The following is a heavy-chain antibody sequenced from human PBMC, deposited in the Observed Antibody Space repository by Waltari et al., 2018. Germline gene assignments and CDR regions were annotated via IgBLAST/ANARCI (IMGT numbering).Heavy chain of an antibody. D-gene: IGHD2-15*01. CDR1: GGSISSTSYY. V-gene: IGHV4-39*01. Sequence: QLQLQESGPGLVKPSETLSLTCSVSGGSISSTSYYWGWIRHPPGKGLEWIGSFSYNGNTYYNPSLKSRITISVDTSKNQFSLQLRSVTAADTATYYCARPGRVGGGSLMGLDYWGQGTLVAVSS. J-gene: IGHJ4*02. CDR3: ARPGRVGGGSLMGLDY. CDR2: FSYNGNT.